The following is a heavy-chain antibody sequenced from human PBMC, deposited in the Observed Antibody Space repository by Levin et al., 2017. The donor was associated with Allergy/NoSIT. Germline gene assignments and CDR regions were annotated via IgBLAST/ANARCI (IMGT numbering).Heavy chain of an antibody. CDR1: GGSISNNNW. CDR3: ARVSLRDLDWGYAFDI. D-gene: IGHD3-9*01. V-gene: IGHV4-4*02. J-gene: IGHJ3*02. Sequence: SETLSLTCAVSGGSISNNNWWSWVRQPPGKGLEWIGEIYHTGSSNSNPSLKSRVTISVDKSKNQFSLNLRSVTAADTAVYYCARVSLRDLDWGYAFDIWGQGTMVTVSS. CDR2: IYHTGSS.